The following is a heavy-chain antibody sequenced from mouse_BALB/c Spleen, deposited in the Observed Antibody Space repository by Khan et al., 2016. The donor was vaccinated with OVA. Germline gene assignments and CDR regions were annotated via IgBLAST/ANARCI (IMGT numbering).Heavy chain of an antibody. CDR1: GFTFNNYV. Sequence: EVKLVESGGGLVKPGGSLKLSCAASGFTFNNYVVSWVRQTPEKRLEWVATISSGGTYTYYPDSVQGRFTISRDNAKNTLYLQMTSLRSEDTAIYFCARELFTTVVATTFAYWGQGTLVTVSA. CDR3: ARELFTTVVATTFAY. V-gene: IGHV5-9-3*01. D-gene: IGHD1-1*01. J-gene: IGHJ3*01. CDR2: ISSGGTYT.